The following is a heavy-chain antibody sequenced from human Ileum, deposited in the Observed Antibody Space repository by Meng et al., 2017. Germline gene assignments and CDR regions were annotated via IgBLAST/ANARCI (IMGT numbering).Heavy chain of an antibody. CDR3: ATAWLLQQFVDY. CDR1: GFTFSNDW. D-gene: IGHD5-24*01. Sequence: GESLKISCAASGFTFSNDWMTWIRKAPGKGLEWIGRIQRKRDGGTVEYALPVKDRFIISRDDSKNTVYLQINRVKTEDTAVYYCATAWLLQQFVDYWGQGTRVTVSS. J-gene: IGHJ4*02. V-gene: IGHV3-15*01. CDR2: IQRKRDGGTV.